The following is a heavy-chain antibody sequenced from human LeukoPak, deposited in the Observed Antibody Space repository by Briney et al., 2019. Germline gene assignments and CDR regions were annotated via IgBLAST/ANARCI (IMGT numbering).Heavy chain of an antibody. CDR3: ARQNQVVVTVT. Sequence: SQTLSLTCTVSGGSISSGSYYWSWIRQPAGKGLEWIGRIYTCGSTNYNPSLKGRVTISVDTSKNQFSLKLSSVTAADTAVYYCARQNQVVVTVTWGQGTLVTVSS. D-gene: IGHD2-21*02. J-gene: IGHJ5*02. V-gene: IGHV4-61*02. CDR2: IYTCGST. CDR1: GGSISSGSYY.